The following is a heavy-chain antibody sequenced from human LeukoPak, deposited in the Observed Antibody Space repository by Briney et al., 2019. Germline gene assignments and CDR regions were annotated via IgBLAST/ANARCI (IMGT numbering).Heavy chain of an antibody. CDR2: IYPGDSDT. CDR3: ARHVQVTTILGPSRWFDP. J-gene: IGHJ5*02. CDR1: GYTFTSYW. D-gene: IGHD3-3*01. V-gene: IGHV5-51*01. Sequence: GESLKISCKGSGYTFTSYWIGWVRQMPGKGLEWMGIIYPGDSDTRYSPSFQGQVTISADKSISTAYLQWSSLKASDTAMYYCARHVQVTTILGPSRWFDPWGQGTLVTVSS.